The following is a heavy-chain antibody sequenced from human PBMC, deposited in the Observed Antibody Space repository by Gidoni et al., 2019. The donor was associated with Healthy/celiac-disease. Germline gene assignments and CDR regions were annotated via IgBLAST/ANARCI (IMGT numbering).Heavy chain of an antibody. CDR3: ARSLSVVVTPKSAQENWFDP. V-gene: IGHV1-69*04. D-gene: IGHD2-21*02. CDR2: IIPILGIA. J-gene: IGHJ5*02. CDR1: GGTFSSYA. Sequence: VQLVQSGAGLMKPGSSVTVPCKASGGTFSSYALSWVRQGPGQGLEWMGRIIPILGIANYAQKFQGRVTITADKSTSTAYMELSSLRSEDTAVYYCARSLSVVVTPKSAQENWFDPWGQGTLVTVSS.